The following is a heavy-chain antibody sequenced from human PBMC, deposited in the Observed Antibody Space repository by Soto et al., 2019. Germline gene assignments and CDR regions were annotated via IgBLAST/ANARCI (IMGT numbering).Heavy chain of an antibody. J-gene: IGHJ4*02. CDR2: ISVSGANT. CDR3: AKDLGLGVIAGYPHDC. V-gene: IGHV3-23*01. Sequence: EVQLLDSGGGLVQPGGSLRLSCAASGFTFSNYAMSWVRQAPGKGLVWFSPISVSGANTYYADSVKGRFTISRDDSKNTVDLQMTSLGAVDTAADYCAKDLGLGVIAGYPHDCWGQGTLVTVSS. D-gene: IGHD3-9*01. CDR1: GFTFSNYA.